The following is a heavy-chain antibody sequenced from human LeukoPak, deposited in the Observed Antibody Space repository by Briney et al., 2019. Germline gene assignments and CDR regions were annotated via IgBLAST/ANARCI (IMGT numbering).Heavy chain of an antibody. CDR2: IYTSGST. CDR1: GGSISSGSYY. J-gene: IGHJ4*02. Sequence: PSQTLSLTCTVSGGSISSGSYYWSWIRQPAGKGLEWIGRIYTSGSTNYNPSLKSRVTISVDTSKNQFSLKLSSVTAADTAVYYCARASYDYVWGSYRFSEYWGQGTLVTVSS. D-gene: IGHD3-16*02. V-gene: IGHV4-61*02. CDR3: ARASYDYVWGSYRFSEY.